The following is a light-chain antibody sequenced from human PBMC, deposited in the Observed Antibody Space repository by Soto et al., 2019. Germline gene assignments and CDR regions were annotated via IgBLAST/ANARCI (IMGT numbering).Light chain of an antibody. CDR3: SSYTSRSTLVI. CDR2: EVN. J-gene: IGLJ2*01. Sequence: QSVLTQPASVSGSPGQSITISCTGTSSDVGGYNYVSWYQQHPGKAPKLMIYEVNNRPSGVSNRFSGFKSGNTASLTISGLQAEDEADYYCSSYTSRSTLVIFGGGTKLTVL. V-gene: IGLV2-14*01. CDR1: SSDVGGYNY.